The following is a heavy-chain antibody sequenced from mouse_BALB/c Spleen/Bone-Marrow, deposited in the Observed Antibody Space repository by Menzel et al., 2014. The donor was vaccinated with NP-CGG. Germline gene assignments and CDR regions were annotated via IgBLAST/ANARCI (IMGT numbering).Heavy chain of an antibody. CDR1: GFAFSSYD. V-gene: IGHV5-12-1*01. CDR3: ARHTLYYYPSDY. D-gene: IGHD1-1*01. CDR2: ISSGGDNT. Sequence: EAKVVESGGGLVKPGGSLKLSCAASGFAFSSYDMSWVRQTPEKRLEWVAFISSGGDNTYYPDTVKGRFTISRDNAKNTLYLQMSSLKSEDTAKYYCARHTLYYYPSDYWGQGTTLTVSS. J-gene: IGHJ2*01.